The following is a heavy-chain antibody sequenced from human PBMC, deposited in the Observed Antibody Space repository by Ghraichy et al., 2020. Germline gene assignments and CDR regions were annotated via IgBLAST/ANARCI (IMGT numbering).Heavy chain of an antibody. CDR1: GFTFSSYA. D-gene: IGHD4-17*01. J-gene: IGHJ5*02. CDR3: AKDQDEPYGDYALDWFDP. V-gene: IGHV3-23*01. Sequence: GSLRLSCAASGFTFSSYAMSWVRQAPGKGLEWVSAISGSGGTYYADSVKGRFTISRDNSKNTLYLQMNSLRAEDTAVYYCAKDQDEPYGDYALDWFDPWGQGTLVTVSS. CDR2: ISGSGGT.